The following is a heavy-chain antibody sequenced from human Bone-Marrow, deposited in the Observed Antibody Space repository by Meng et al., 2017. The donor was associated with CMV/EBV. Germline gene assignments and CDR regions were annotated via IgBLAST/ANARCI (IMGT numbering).Heavy chain of an antibody. CDR1: VGSISSYY. CDR2: MNSGGSA. CDR3: ARDPATGPRGDHFDY. Sequence: SETLSLTCNVSVGSISSYYWSWIRQPPGKGLEWIGFMNSGGSANYNASLRSRVTISVDMSRNQFSPRLSSVTAADTAVYYCARDPATGPRGDHFDYWGQGIRVTVSS. J-gene: IGHJ4*02. D-gene: IGHD3-16*01. V-gene: IGHV4-59*01.